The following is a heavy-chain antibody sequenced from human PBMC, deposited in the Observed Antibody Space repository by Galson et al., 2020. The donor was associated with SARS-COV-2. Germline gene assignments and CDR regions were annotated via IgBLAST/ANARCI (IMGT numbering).Heavy chain of an antibody. J-gene: IGHJ4*02. D-gene: IGHD4-17*01. Sequence: GGSLRLSCAASGFTFSSYEMNWVRQAPGKGLEWVSYISSSGSTIYYADSVKGRFTISRDNAKNSLYLQMNSLRAEDTAVYYCATLPSTVVTNDYWGQGTLVTVSS. CDR1: GFTFSSYE. V-gene: IGHV3-48*03. CDR2: ISSSGSTI. CDR3: ATLPSTVVTNDY.